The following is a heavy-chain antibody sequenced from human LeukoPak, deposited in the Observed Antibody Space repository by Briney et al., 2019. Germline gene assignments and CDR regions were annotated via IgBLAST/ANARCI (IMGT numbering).Heavy chain of an antibody. CDR3: ARIYGSGSLYYFDY. D-gene: IGHD3-10*01. Sequence: ASVKVSCKASGYTFSDYYMHWVRQAPGQGLEWMGWMNPNSGNTGYAQKFQGRVTMTRNTSISTAYMELSSLRSGDTAVYYCARIYGSGSLYYFDYWGQGTLVTVSS. J-gene: IGHJ4*02. CDR1: GYTFSDYY. CDR2: MNPNSGNT. V-gene: IGHV1-8*02.